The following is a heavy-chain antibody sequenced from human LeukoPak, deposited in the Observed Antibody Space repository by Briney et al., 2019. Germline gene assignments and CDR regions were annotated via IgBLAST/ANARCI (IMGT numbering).Heavy chain of an antibody. V-gene: IGHV3-23*01. D-gene: IGHD5-12*01. Sequence: GGSLRLSCAASGFTFSSYAMTWVRLAPGKGLEWVSAISGSDGTTYYADSVKGRFTISRDNSKNTLSLQMNSLRAEDTAVYYCATNSGYDYHFDYWGQGTLVTVSS. CDR3: ATNSGYDYHFDY. CDR2: ISGSDGTT. J-gene: IGHJ4*02. CDR1: GFTFSSYA.